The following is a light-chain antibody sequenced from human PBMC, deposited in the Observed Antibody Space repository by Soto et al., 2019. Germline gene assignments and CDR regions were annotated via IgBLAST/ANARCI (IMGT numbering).Light chain of an antibody. CDR1: EIVSSGF. Sequence: IALTQSPGTLSLSPGTRATLASRASEIVSSGFVAWYQQKPGQAPRLLIYNKFTKAPGIPDRFSGGGSGAEFTLTISSLQSEDFAVYYCQQRSNWPITFGQGTRLEIK. CDR3: QQRSNWPIT. CDR2: NKF. J-gene: IGKJ5*01. V-gene: IGKV3D-20*02.